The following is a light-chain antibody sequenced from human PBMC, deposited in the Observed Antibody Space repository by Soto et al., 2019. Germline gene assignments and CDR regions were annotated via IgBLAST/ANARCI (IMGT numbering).Light chain of an antibody. CDR2: AAS. CDR1: QGIKND. J-gene: IGKJ2*01. CDR3: LQDYNFPYT. Sequence: AMEMTQSPSSLSASVGDRVTITCRASQGIKNDLGWYQQRPGKGPKLLIYAASSLQSGVPSRFSGSGSGTDFTLTISSLQPEDFATYYCLQDYNFPYTFGQGTKLAIK. V-gene: IGKV1-6*01.